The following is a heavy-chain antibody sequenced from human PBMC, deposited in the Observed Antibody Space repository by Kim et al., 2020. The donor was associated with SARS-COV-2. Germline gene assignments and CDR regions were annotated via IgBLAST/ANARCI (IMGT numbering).Heavy chain of an antibody. Sequence: SETLSLTCAVYVGSFSDYYWTWIRQPPGKGLEWIGEIHHSGGTNYNSSLKSRVTISVDTSKNQFSLNLKSVIAADTAVYYCARGQPTKNWFDPWGRGTPVIVSS. CDR3: ARGQPTKNWFDP. V-gene: IGHV4-34*01. CDR1: VGSFSDYY. CDR2: IHHSGGT. J-gene: IGHJ5*01. D-gene: IGHD1-1*01.